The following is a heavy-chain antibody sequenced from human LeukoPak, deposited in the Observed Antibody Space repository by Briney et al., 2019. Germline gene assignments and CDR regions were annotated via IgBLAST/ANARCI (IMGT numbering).Heavy chain of an antibody. CDR1: GGSISSGSYY. V-gene: IGHV4-61*02. Sequence: PSETLSLTCTVSGGSISSGSYYWSWIRQPAGKGLEWIGRIYTSGSTNYNPSLKSRVTISVDTSKNQFSLKLSSVTAADTAVYYCARDLGEAPGSSSWYGYYYYGMDVWGQGTTVTVSS. CDR3: ARDLGEAPGSSSWYGYYYYGMDV. J-gene: IGHJ6*02. CDR2: IYTSGST. D-gene: IGHD6-13*01.